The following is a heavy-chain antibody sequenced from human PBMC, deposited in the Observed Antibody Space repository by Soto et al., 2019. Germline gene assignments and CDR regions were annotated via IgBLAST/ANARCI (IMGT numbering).Heavy chain of an antibody. CDR2: ISAYNGNT. CDR3: ARDAAAGTFPYYYFYGMDV. V-gene: IGHV1-18*01. CDR1: GYTFTSYG. Sequence: ASVKVSCKASGYTFTSYGISWVRQAPGQGLEWMGWISAYNGNTNYAQKLQGRVTMTTDTSTSTAYMELRSLRSDDTAVYYCARDAAAGTFPYYYFYGMDVWGQGTTVTVSS. D-gene: IGHD6-13*01. J-gene: IGHJ6*02.